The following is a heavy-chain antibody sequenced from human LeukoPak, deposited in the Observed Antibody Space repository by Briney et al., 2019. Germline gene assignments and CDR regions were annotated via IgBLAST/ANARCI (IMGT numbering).Heavy chain of an antibody. J-gene: IGHJ6*02. Sequence: GGSLRLSCAASGFTFSNAWMTWVRQVPGRGPEWVANVNRDGSETYYLDSVKGRFTISKDNAKNSLYLQMNSLRAEDTALYHCARNNGMDVWGQGTTVIVSS. CDR2: VNRDGSET. CDR3: ARNNGMDV. CDR1: GFTFSNAW. V-gene: IGHV3-7*03.